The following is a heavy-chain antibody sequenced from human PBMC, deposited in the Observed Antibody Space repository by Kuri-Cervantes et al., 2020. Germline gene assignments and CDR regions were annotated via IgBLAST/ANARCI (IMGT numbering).Heavy chain of an antibody. Sequence: ASVKVSCKVSGYTLTELSMHWVRQAPGKGLEWMGGFDPEDGETIYAQKFQGRVTMTEDTSTDTAYMELSSLRSEDTAVYYCARGPLGPRKQGFDYWGQGTLVTVSS. CDR2: FDPEDGET. J-gene: IGHJ4*02. CDR3: ARGPLGPRKQGFDY. CDR1: GYTLTELS. D-gene: IGHD1/OR15-1a*01. V-gene: IGHV1-24*01.